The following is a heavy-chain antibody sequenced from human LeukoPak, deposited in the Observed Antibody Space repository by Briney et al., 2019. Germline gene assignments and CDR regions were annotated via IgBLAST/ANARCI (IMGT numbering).Heavy chain of an antibody. Sequence: PGGSLRLSCAASGFTFSSYAMSWVRQAPGKGLEWVSAISGSGGSTYYADSVKGRLAISRDNSKNTLYLQMNSLRAEDTAVYYCAKVKPLRRYAFDIWGQGTMVTVSS. CDR2: ISGSGGST. V-gene: IGHV3-23*01. CDR1: GFTFSSYA. CDR3: AKVKPLRRYAFDI. J-gene: IGHJ3*02. D-gene: IGHD1-1*01.